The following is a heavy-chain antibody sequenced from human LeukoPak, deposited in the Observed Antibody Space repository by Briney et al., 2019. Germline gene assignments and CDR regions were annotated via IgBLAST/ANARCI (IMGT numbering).Heavy chain of an antibody. D-gene: IGHD5-18*01. CDR2: INHSGST. Sequence: SETLSLTCAVYGGSFSGYYWSWICQPPGKGLEWIGEINHSGSTNYNPSLKSRVTISVDTSKNQFSLKLSSVTAADTAVYYCARLPPRYSYGPHYYYYYYMDVWGKGTTVTISS. J-gene: IGHJ6*03. V-gene: IGHV4-34*01. CDR3: ARLPPRYSYGPHYYYYYYMDV. CDR1: GGSFSGYY.